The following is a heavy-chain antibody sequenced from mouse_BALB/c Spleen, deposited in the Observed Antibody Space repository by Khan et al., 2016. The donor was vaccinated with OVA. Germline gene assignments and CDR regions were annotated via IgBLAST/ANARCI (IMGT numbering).Heavy chain of an antibody. J-gene: IGHJ1*01. CDR1: GFTFSSFG. CDR3: ATGTYFDV. V-gene: IGHV5-17*02. D-gene: IGHD4-1*01. Sequence: EVQLQESGGGLVQPGGSRKLSCAASGFTFSSFGMHWVRQAPEKGLEWVAYISSGSSTIYYADTVKGRFTLSRDNPKNTLFLQMTSLRSEDTAMYYCATGTYFDVWGAGTTVTVSS. CDR2: ISSGSSTI.